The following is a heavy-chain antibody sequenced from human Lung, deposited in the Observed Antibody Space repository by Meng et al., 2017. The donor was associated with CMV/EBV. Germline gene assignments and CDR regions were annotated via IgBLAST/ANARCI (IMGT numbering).Heavy chain of an antibody. CDR2: VHPNRGEP. CDR3: ARGGGLRHWSWVDS. Sequence: PFNNHVCSWVRRAIGQGVGWKGWVHPNRGEPGFAQKFTGRLPITPKTAIGTAYMELTSLTSGDTAVYYCARGGGLRHWSWVDSWGQGTLVTVSS. CDR1: PFNNHV. D-gene: IGHD3-10*01. J-gene: IGHJ4*02. V-gene: IGHV1-8*03.